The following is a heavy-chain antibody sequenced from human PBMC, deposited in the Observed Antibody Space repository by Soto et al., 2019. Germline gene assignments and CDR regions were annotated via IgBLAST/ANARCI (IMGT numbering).Heavy chain of an antibody. D-gene: IGHD6-13*01. V-gene: IGHV4-34*01. CDR1: GGSFSGYY. J-gene: IGHJ4*02. CDR3: ARGPSARSSWYGVDYFDY. CDR2: INHSGST. Sequence: QVQLQQWGAGLLKPSETLSLTCAVYGGSFSGYYWSWIRQPPGKGLEWIGEINHSGSTNYNPSLKRRVTISVDTSKNQFSLKLSSVTAADTAVYYCARGPSARSSWYGVDYFDYWGQGTLVTVSS.